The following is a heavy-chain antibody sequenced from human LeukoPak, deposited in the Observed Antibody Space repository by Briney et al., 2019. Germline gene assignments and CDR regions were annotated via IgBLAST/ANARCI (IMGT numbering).Heavy chain of an antibody. D-gene: IGHD6-19*01. CDR3: ARRSGWASFDY. J-gene: IGHJ4*02. V-gene: IGHV1-8*03. CDR1: GYTFTGYD. Sequence: ASVKVSCKASGYTFTGYDISWARQATGQGLEWMGWMNPNSDNTGYAQKFQGRLTITRNTSISTAYMELSSLRSEDTAVYFCARRSGWASFDYWGQGTLVTVSS. CDR2: MNPNSDNT.